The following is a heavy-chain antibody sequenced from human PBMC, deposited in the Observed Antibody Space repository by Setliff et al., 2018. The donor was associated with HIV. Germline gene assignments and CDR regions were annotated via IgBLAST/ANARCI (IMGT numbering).Heavy chain of an antibody. CDR2: MYYTESP. J-gene: IGHJ4*02. Sequence: NPSETLSLTCRVSGGYVSDSSYYWGWIRQAPGKGLEWIGSMYYTESPYYNPSFINRVTISIDTSKNQFSLSLRSVTAADSAVYYCARQGFVPLGVHQFDSWGQGTLVTVS. D-gene: IGHD3-16*01. V-gene: IGHV4-39*01. CDR3: ARQGFVPLGVHQFDS. CDR1: GGYVSDSSYY.